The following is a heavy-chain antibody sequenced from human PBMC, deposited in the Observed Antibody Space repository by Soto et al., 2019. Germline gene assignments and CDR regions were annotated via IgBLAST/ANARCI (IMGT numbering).Heavy chain of an antibody. Sequence: GGSLRLSCAASGFTFGSYAMSWVRQAPGKGLEWVSSISGSGGGTYYADSVKGRFTFSRDNSKNTLYLQMNSLRAEDTAVYYCAKFGMATTKRSPPYYIDYWGQGALVTVSS. D-gene: IGHD1-1*01. J-gene: IGHJ4*02. CDR2: ISGSGGGT. CDR1: GFTFGSYA. CDR3: AKFGMATTKRSPPYYIDY. V-gene: IGHV3-23*01.